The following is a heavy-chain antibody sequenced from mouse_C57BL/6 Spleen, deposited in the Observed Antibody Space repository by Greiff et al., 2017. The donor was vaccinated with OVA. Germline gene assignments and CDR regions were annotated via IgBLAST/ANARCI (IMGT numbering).Heavy chain of an antibody. CDR1: GFTFSDYG. V-gene: IGHV5-17*01. J-gene: IGHJ1*03. Sequence: EVKLVESGGGLVKPGGSLKLSCAASGFTFSDYGMHWVRQAPEKGLEWVAYISSGSSTIYYADTVKGRFTISRDNAKNTLFLQMTSLRSEDTAMYYCARLGSFHWYFDVWGTGTTVTVSS. CDR3: ARLGSFHWYFDV. D-gene: IGHD4-1*01. CDR2: ISSGSSTI.